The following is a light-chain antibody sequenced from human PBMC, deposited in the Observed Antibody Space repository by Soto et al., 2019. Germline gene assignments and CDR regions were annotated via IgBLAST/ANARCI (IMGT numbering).Light chain of an antibody. V-gene: IGKV1-39*01. Sequence: DIQMTQSPSSLSASVGDRVTITCRASQSISSYLNWYQQKPGKATKLLIYAASSLQSGVPSRFSGSGSGTDFTLTISSLQPEDFATYYCQHSYITPRTFGQGTKVEIK. CDR2: AAS. CDR3: QHSYITPRT. J-gene: IGKJ1*01. CDR1: QSISSY.